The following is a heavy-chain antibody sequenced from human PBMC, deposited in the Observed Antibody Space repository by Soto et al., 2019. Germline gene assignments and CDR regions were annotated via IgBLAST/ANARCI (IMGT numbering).Heavy chain of an antibody. V-gene: IGHV3-33*01. CDR3: ARDTIFWPNPDAYDI. CDR1: GFTFSSYG. J-gene: IGHJ3*02. D-gene: IGHD3-9*01. CDR2: IWYDGSNK. Sequence: GGSLRLSCAASGFTFSSYGMHWVRQAPGKGLEWVAVIWYDGSNKYYADSVKGRFTISRDNSKNTLYLQMNSLRAEDTAVYYCARDTIFWPNPDAYDICGQGTMVTVSS.